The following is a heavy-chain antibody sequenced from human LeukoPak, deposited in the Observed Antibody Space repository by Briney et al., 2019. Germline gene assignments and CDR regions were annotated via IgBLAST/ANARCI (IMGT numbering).Heavy chain of an antibody. V-gene: IGHV4-39*02. CDR1: GGSISSSSYY. J-gene: IGHJ3*02. Sequence: SETLSLTCTVSGGSISSSSYYWGWIRQPPGKGLEWIGSIYYSGSTYYNPSLKSRVTISVDTSKNQFSLKLSSVTAADTAVYYCAKDYDSSGYWEGAFDIWGQGTMVTVSS. D-gene: IGHD3-22*01. CDR3: AKDYDSSGYWEGAFDI. CDR2: IYYSGST.